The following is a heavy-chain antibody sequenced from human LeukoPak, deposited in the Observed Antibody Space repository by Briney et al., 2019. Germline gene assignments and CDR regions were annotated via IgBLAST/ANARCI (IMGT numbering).Heavy chain of an antibody. CDR1: GFTFTKYW. CDR3: ARPNSDYDYVWGSYRSDDAFDI. V-gene: IGHV3-7*01. CDR2: IKQDGSDK. Sequence: GGSLRLSCAASGFTFTKYWMTWVRQAPGKGLEWVGNIKQDGSDKNYMDSVKGRFTISRDNTKNSVYLQMSSLRAEDTAVYYCARPNSDYDYVWGSYRSDDAFDIWGQGTMVTVSS. J-gene: IGHJ3*02. D-gene: IGHD3-16*02.